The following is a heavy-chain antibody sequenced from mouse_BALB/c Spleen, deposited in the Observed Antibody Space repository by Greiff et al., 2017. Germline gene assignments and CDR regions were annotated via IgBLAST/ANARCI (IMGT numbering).Heavy chain of an antibody. J-gene: IGHJ4*01. CDR3: ARSSTVALYYYAMDY. CDR2: IYPGDGDT. Sequence: VQLQQSGAELVRPGSSVKISCKASGYAFSSYWMNWVKQRPGQGLEWIGQIYPGDGDTNYNGKFKGKATLTADKSSSTAYMQLSSLTSEDSAVYFCARSSTVALYYYAMDYWGQGTSVTVSS. D-gene: IGHD1-1*01. V-gene: IGHV1-80*01. CDR1: GYAFSSYW.